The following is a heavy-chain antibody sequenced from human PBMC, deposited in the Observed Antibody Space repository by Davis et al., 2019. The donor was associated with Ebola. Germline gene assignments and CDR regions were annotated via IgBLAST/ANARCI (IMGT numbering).Heavy chain of an antibody. Sequence: GEPLKISCAASGFTFSSYGMHWVRQAPGKGLEWVAVIWYDGSNKYYADSVKGRFTISRDNSKNTLYLQMNSLRAEDTAVYYCARGAARYCSSTSCYRGTRWFDPWGQGTLVTVSS. V-gene: IGHV3-33*01. CDR1: GFTFSSYG. CDR3: ARGAARYCSSTSCYRGTRWFDP. J-gene: IGHJ5*02. CDR2: IWYDGSNK. D-gene: IGHD2-2*02.